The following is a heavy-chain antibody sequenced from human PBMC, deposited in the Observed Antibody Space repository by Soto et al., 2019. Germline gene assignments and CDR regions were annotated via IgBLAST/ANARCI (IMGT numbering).Heavy chain of an antibody. D-gene: IGHD3-22*01. CDR3: ARTYYYDSSGQNPFDY. CDR1: GFSLSNARMG. CDR2: IFSNDEK. Sequence: QVTLKESGPVLVNPTETLTLTCTVSGFSLSNARMGVSWIRQPPGKALEWLAHIFSNDEKSYSTSLKSRLTISKDTSKSQVVLTMTNMDPVDTATYYCARTYYYDSSGQNPFDYWGQGTLVTVSS. V-gene: IGHV2-26*01. J-gene: IGHJ4*02.